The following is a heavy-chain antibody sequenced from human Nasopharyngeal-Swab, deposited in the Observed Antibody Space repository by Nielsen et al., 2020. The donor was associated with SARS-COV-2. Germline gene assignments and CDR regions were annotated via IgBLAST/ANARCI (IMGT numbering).Heavy chain of an antibody. D-gene: IGHD6-19*01. CDR2: ISYDGSNK. Sequence: GGSLRLSCAASGFTFSSYAMHWVRQALGKGLEWVAVISYDGSNKYYADSVKGRFTISRDNSKNTLYLQMNSLRAEDTAVYYCARTGYSSGWYPAAGAFDIWGQGTMVTVSS. V-gene: IGHV3-30*04. CDR3: ARTGYSSGWYPAAGAFDI. J-gene: IGHJ3*02. CDR1: GFTFSSYA.